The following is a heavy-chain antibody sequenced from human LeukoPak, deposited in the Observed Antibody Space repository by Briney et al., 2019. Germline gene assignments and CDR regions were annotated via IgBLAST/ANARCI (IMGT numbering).Heavy chain of an antibody. D-gene: IGHD6-19*01. Sequence: GGSLRLSCAVSGFSVNSFGMSWVRQAPGKGLEWISAININGETTWYADSVKGRFIISRDNPKNALYLQLSSLRVEDTAVYYCAQGFSSGWYPNWGQGSLVSVSS. V-gene: IGHV3-23*01. J-gene: IGHJ4*02. CDR1: GFSVNSFG. CDR3: AQGFSSGWYPN. CDR2: ININGETT.